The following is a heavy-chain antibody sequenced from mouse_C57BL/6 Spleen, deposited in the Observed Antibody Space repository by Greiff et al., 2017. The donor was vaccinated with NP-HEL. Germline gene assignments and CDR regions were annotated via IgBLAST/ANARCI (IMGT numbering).Heavy chain of an antibody. CDR1: GYSITSGYY. V-gene: IGHV3-6*01. J-gene: IGHJ3*01. D-gene: IGHD3-3*01. CDR3: ARGRDSWFAY. CDR2: ISYDGSN. Sequence: EVQLQESGPGLVKPSQSLSLTCSVTGYSITSGYYWNWIRQFPGNKLEWMGYISYDGSNNYNPSLKNRISITRDTSKNQFFLKLNSVTTEDTATYYCARGRDSWFAYWGQGTLVTVSA.